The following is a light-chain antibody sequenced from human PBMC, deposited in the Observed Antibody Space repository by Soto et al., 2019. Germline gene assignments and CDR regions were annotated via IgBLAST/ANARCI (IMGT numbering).Light chain of an antibody. V-gene: IGKV4-1*01. CDR1: LCILYNSNNKSY. J-gene: IGKJ1*01. CDR3: HQFYNFPQT. CDR2: WAS. Sequence: DIVMIQSPDSLAVSLGERATIKCKSSLCILYNSNNKSYLGWYQQKPGQPPKLLIYWASTRESGVPDRFSGSGSGTDFALTISSLQAEDVAFYYCHQFYNFPQTFGRGTKVDSK.